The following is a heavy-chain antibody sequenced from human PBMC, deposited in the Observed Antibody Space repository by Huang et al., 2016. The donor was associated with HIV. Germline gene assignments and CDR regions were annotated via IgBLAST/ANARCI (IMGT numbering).Heavy chain of an antibody. CDR1: GYNFMNYW. CDR3: ARRAATLGLYYFDY. V-gene: IGHV5-51*01. CDR2: IDPGDSET. D-gene: IGHD2-15*01. Sequence: EVQLVQSGVEVKKPGESLKISCKGSGYNFMNYWIGWVRQMPGKGLEWMGIIDPGDSETRYSPSFQDQVTISVDKSISTAYLQWSSLKASDTAMYYCARRAATLGLYYFDYWGHGTLVTVSS. J-gene: IGHJ4*01.